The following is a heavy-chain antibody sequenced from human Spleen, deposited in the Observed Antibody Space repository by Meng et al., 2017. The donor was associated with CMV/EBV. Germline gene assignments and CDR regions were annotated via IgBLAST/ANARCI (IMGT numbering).Heavy chain of an antibody. V-gene: IGHV1-2*02. CDR3: ARVGSGPGGIDY. Sequence: ASVKVSCKASGYRFTDHYFHWVRQAPGQGLEWMGWIYPNSGGTHYAQKFQGRLTVTRDTSISTGYMEVSRVRFDDTAVYYCARVGSGPGGIDYWGQGTLVTVSS. J-gene: IGHJ4*02. CDR1: GYRFTDHY. CDR2: IYPNSGGT. D-gene: IGHD3-10*01.